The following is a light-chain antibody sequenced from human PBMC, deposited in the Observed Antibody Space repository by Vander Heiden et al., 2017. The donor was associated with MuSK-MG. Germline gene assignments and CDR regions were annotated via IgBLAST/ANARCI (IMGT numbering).Light chain of an antibody. V-gene: IGKV3-20*01. J-gene: IGKJ1*01. CDR1: QSVSSSY. Sequence: EIVLPPSPGTLSLSPGERATLSCRASQSVSSSYLAWYQQKPGQAPRLLIYGASSRATGIPDRFSGSGSGTDFTLTISRLEPEDFAVYYCQQYGSSSWTFGQGTKVEIK. CDR3: QQYGSSSWT. CDR2: GAS.